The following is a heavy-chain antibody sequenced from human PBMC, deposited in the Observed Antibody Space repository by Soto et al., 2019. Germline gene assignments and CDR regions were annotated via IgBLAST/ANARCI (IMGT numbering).Heavy chain of an antibody. D-gene: IGHD6-19*01. CDR2: IWYDGSNK. CDR1: GFTFSSYG. CDR3: ARIPQIAVAGTRFGYVDL. J-gene: IGHJ2*01. Sequence: QVQLEESGGGVVQPGRSLRLSCAASGFTFSSYGMHWVRQAPGKGLEWVAVIWYDGSNKYYADSVKGRFTISRDNSKNTLCLQMNSLGAEDTAVYYCARIPQIAVAGTRFGYVDLWGRGTLVTVSS. V-gene: IGHV3-33*01.